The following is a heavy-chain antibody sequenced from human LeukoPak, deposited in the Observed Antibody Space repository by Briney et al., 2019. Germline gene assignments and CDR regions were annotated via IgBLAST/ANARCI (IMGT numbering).Heavy chain of an antibody. CDR1: GGSSSGYY. CDR2: INHSGST. V-gene: IGHV4-34*01. Sequence: SETLSLTCAVYGGSSSGYYWSWIRQPPGKGLEWIGEINHSGSTNYNPSLKSRVTISVDTSKNQFSLKLSSVTAADTAVYYCARGQQWLVLSFDYWGQGALVTVSS. CDR3: ARGQQWLVLSFDY. J-gene: IGHJ4*02. D-gene: IGHD6-19*01.